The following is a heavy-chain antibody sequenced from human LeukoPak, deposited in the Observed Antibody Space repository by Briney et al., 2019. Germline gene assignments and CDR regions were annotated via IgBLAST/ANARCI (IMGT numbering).Heavy chain of an antibody. V-gene: IGHV4-38-2*02. J-gene: IGHJ3*02. CDR3: ARTYYDFWSGFQDAFDI. CDR1: GYSISSGYY. Sequence: SETLSPTCTVSGYSISSGYYWGWIRQPPGKGLEWIGSIYYSGSTYYNPSLKSRVTISVDTSKNQFSLKLSSVTAADTAVYYCARTYYDFWSGFQDAFDIWGQGTMVTVSS. D-gene: IGHD3-3*01. CDR2: IYYSGST.